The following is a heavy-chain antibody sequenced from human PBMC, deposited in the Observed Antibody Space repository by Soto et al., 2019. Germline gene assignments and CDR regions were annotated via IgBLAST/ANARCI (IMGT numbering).Heavy chain of an antibody. V-gene: IGHV3-30*15. J-gene: IGHJ4*02. Sequence: GSSVRLSCAASGFTFRRYTMHWARHAPGKGIEWVAFISNNGSNKNHGDSVKRRFTISRDNSKSALYLQMSSIRVEDTAMYYCARVLEVAVARYFDYWGQGALVTVSS. CDR1: GFTFRRYT. CDR3: ARVLEVAVARYFDY. CDR2: ISNNGSNK. D-gene: IGHD6-19*01.